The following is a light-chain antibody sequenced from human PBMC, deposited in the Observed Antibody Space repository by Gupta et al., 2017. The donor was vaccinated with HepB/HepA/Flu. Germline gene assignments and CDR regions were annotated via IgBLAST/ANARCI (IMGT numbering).Light chain of an antibody. CDR3: AAWDTSRNAVV. CDR2: YND. V-gene: IGLV1-44*01. CDR1: SSNVGSNN. Sequence: HSVLTQSTSISGTPGQRVTISCSGSSSNVGSNNVNWYQQLPGTAPKLLIYYNDERPSGVPDRISGSKPGTSASLAISGLQAEDEADYYCAAWDTSRNAVVFGGGTKLTVL. J-gene: IGLJ2*01.